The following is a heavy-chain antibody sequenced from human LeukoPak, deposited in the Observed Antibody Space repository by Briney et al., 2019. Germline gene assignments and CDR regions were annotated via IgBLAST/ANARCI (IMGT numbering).Heavy chain of an antibody. CDR1: GFTFTNFA. J-gene: IGHJ5*02. CDR3: ARDGSPEASINYFDT. D-gene: IGHD5-24*01. V-gene: IGHV3-30*04. Sequence: QPGGSLRLSCVASGFTFTNFALHWVRQAPGKGLEWVALIAFDGSEKYYADSVKGRFTISRDNAKNSLYLEMNSLSADDTALYYCARDGSPEASINYFDTWGQGTPVTVSS. CDR2: IAFDGSEK.